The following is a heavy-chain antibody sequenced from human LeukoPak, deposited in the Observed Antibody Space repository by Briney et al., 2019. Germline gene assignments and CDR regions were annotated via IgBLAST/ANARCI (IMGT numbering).Heavy chain of an antibody. V-gene: IGHV1-18*01. D-gene: IGHD3-10*01. CDR2: ISAYNGNT. J-gene: IGHJ6*02. CDR1: GYTFTSYG. CDR3: ASGVPQYYYYYGMDV. Sequence: ASVKVSCKASGYTFTSYGISWVRQAPGQGLEWMGWISAYNGNTNYAQKLQGRVTMTTDTSTSTAYMELRSLRPDDTAVYYCASGVPQYYYYYGMDVWGQGTTVTVSS.